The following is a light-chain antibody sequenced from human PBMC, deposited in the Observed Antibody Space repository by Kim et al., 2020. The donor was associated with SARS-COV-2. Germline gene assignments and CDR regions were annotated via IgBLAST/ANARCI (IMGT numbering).Light chain of an antibody. CDR2: GKN. V-gene: IGLV3-19*01. CDR1: SLRSYY. J-gene: IGLJ2*01. Sequence: ALGQTVRITCQGDSLRSYYASWYQQKPGQAPVLGIYGKNNRPSGIPDRFSGSSSGNTASLTITGAQAEDEADYYCNSRDSSGNHVVFGGGTQLTVL. CDR3: NSRDSSGNHVV.